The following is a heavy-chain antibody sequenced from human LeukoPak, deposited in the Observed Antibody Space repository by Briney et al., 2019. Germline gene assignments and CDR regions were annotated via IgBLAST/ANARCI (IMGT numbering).Heavy chain of an antibody. Sequence: GASVTVSFTSSGYTFTSYDINWVRQATGQGLEWMGWMNPNSGNTGYAQKFQGRVTMTRNTSISTAYMELSSLRSEDTAVYYCARGRPTTGLLDWGQEPWSPSPQ. CDR2: MNPNSGNT. CDR3: ARGRPTTGLLD. D-gene: IGHD4-17*01. CDR1: GYTFTSYD. J-gene: IGHJ4*01. V-gene: IGHV1-8*01.